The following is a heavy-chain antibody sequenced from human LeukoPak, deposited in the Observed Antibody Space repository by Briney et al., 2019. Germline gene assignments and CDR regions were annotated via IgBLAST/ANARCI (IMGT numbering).Heavy chain of an antibody. D-gene: IGHD3-22*01. J-gene: IGHJ5*02. CDR1: GGSISSGDYY. V-gene: IGHV4-30-4*01. CDR3: ARGDNPYYYDSSGYWFDP. Sequence: PSQTLSLTCTVSGGSISSGDYYWSWIRQPPGKGLEWIGYIYYSGSTYYNPSLKSRVTISVDTSKNQFSLKLSSVTAADTAVYYCARGDNPYYYDSSGYWFDPWGQGTLVTVSS. CDR2: IYYSGST.